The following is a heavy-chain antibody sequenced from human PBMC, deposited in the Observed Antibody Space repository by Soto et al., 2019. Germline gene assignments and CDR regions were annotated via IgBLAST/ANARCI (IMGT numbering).Heavy chain of an antibody. V-gene: IGHV4-59*01. J-gene: IGHJ1*01. CDR1: GGSISSYY. D-gene: IGHD5-18*01. CDR2: IYYSGST. Sequence: QVHLQESGPGLVKPSETLSLTCTVSGGSISSYYWNWIRQPPGKGLEWIGYIYYSGSTNYNPSLKSRVTISVDTCKNQFSLKLSSVTAADTAVYYCARDRQPVQHWGQGTLVTVSS. CDR3: ARDRQPVQH.